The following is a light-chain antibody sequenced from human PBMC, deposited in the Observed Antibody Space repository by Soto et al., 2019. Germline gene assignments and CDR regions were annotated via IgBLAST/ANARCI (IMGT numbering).Light chain of an antibody. CDR2: ATS. CDR1: QGIGID. J-gene: IGKJ1*01. Sequence: VDRFTITCRASQGIGIDLTWYLQKPGQAPRLLIYATSSLQSGVPPRFSGSGSGTEFTFTISSLQAEDFATYYCQQSYNFPRTFGQGTKVDIK. CDR3: QQSYNFPRT. V-gene: IGKV1-39*01.